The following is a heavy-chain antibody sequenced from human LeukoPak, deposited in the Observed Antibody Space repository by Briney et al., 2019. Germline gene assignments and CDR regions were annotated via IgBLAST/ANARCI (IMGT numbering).Heavy chain of an antibody. CDR1: GVSISSYF. V-gene: IGHV4-59*01. D-gene: IGHD6-6*01. CDR2: IYYCGST. Sequence: SETLSLTCTVSGVSISSYFWNWIRQPPGKGLEWIGYIYYCGSTNYNPSLKSRVTISVDTSKNQFSLKLSSVTAADTAVYYCARDSSSSPGFDPWGQGTLVTVSS. J-gene: IGHJ5*02. CDR3: ARDSSSSPGFDP.